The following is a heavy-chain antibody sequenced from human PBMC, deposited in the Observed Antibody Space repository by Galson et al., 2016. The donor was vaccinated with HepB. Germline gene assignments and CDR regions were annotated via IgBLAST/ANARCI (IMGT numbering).Heavy chain of an antibody. D-gene: IGHD3-10*01. CDR3: VRAYYIALDH. CDR2: ISGYNGNT. CDR1: GYTFTGHN. V-gene: IGHV1-18*04. J-gene: IGHJ4*02. Sequence: SVKVSCKASGYTFTGHNINWVRQSLGRGLEWLGWISGYNGNTNYAQNLRDRVILTTDTASSTAYMELKSLTFEDTASYYCVRAYYIALDHWGQGTPVTVSS.